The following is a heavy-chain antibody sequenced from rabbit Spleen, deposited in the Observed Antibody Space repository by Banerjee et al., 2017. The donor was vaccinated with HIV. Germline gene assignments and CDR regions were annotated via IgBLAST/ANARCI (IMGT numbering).Heavy chain of an antibody. V-gene: IGHV1S45*01. D-gene: IGHD1-1*01. CDR1: GFSFSSSDW. J-gene: IGHJ4*01. CDR2: IWTGSSGDT. Sequence: QQQLVESGGGLVQPEGSLALTCTASGFSFSSSDWICWVRQAPGKGLEWIACIWTGSSGDTYYASWAKGRFTISKTSSTTVTLQMTSLTAADTATYFCARDSGGSGYMDWLRLWGQGTLVTVS. CDR3: ARDSGGSGYMDWLRL.